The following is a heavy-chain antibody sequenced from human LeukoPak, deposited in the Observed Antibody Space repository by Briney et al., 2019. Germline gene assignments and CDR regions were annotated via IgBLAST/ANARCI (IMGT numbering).Heavy chain of an antibody. J-gene: IGHJ5*02. Sequence: GGSLRLSCVASGFTFSNYWMHWVRQPPGKGLVWFSRIYVDGRTTNYADSVKGRFTISRDNAKNTVYLEMNSLSVEDTATYYCIRDFRSADLWGQGTLVTVTS. CDR1: GFTFSNYW. CDR3: IRDFRSADL. V-gene: IGHV3-74*01. CDR2: IYVDGRTT.